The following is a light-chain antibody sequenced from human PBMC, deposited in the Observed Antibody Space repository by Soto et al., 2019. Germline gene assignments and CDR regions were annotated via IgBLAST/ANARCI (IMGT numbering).Light chain of an antibody. CDR3: QQYNSYRA. V-gene: IGKV1-5*03. Sequence: DIQMTQSPSTLSASVGDRVTITCRASESIDSWLAWHQQKPGRDHKLLISKASSLESGVPSRFSGSGFGTEFTLTISSLQPDDFATYYCQQYNSYRAFGQGTKVDIK. CDR1: ESIDSW. CDR2: KAS. J-gene: IGKJ1*01.